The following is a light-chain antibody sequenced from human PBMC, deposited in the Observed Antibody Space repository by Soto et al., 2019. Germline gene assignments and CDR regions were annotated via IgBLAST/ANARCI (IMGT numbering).Light chain of an antibody. CDR2: DAS. J-gene: IGKJ3*01. CDR3: QHYSGWPL. Sequence: EIVLTQSPGTLSVSLGERATVSCRAIQSVGINLAWYQQRPGQTPRLLIYDASTRATGVPARFSGSGSGTEFSLTVSSLQAEDSAVYYCQHYSGWPLFGPGTRV. CDR1: QSVGIN. V-gene: IGKV3-15*01.